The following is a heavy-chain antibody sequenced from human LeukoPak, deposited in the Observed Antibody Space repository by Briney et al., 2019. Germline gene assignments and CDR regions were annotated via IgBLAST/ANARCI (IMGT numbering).Heavy chain of an antibody. CDR1: GYTFTSYA. Sequence: ASVKVSCKASGYTFTSYAMHWVRQAPGQRLEWMGWINAGNGNTKYSQKFQGRVTITRDTSASTAYMELSSLRSEDTAVYYCARGLIVVVTADRWAFDIWGQGTMVTVSS. V-gene: IGHV1-3*01. CDR2: INAGNGNT. J-gene: IGHJ3*02. D-gene: IGHD2-21*02. CDR3: ARGLIVVVTADRWAFDI.